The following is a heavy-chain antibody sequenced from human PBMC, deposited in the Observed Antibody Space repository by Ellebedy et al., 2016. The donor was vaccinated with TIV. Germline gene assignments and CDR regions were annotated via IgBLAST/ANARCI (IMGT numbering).Heavy chain of an antibody. CDR3: AKGRDWGVYYYGMDV. CDR1: GFTFSSYA. CDR2: ISGSGGST. Sequence: GGSLRLXCAASGFTFSSYAMSWVRQAPGKGLELVSAISGSGGSTYYADSVKGRFTISRDNSKNTLYLQMNSLRAEDTAVYYCAKGRDWGVYYYGMDVWGQGTTVTVSS. D-gene: IGHD7-27*01. V-gene: IGHV3-23*01. J-gene: IGHJ6*02.